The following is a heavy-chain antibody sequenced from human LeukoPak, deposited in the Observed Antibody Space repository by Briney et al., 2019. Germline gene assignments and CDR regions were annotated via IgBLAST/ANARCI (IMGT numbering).Heavy chain of an antibody. D-gene: IGHD2-2*01. CDR3: ARGDLLCSSTSCYFLENYGMDV. CDR1: GGSFSGYY. V-gene: IGHV4-34*01. J-gene: IGHJ6*02. CDR2: INHSGST. Sequence: PSETLSLTCAVYGGSFSGYYWSWIRQPPGKGLEWVGEINHSGSTNYNPSLKSRVTISVDTSKNQFSLKLSSVTAADTAVYYCARGDLLCSSTSCYFLENYGMDVWGQGTTVTVSS.